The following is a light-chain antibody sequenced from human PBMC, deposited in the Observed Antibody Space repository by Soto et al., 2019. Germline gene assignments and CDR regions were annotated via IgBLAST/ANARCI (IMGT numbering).Light chain of an antibody. J-gene: IGKJ1*01. CDR2: GAS. CDR1: QSISDT. Sequence: EIVMTQSPATLSVSPGGRATLSCRASQSISDTLAWYQQKPGQAPRLLIHGASTRAPGFPARFSGSGSGTDFNLTISSLQSEDFAVYYCQQYDNWPWTFGQGTKVDIK. V-gene: IGKV3-15*01. CDR3: QQYDNWPWT.